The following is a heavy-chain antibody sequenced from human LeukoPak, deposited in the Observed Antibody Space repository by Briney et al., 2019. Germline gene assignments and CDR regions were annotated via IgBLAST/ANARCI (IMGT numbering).Heavy chain of an antibody. D-gene: IGHD5-18*01. CDR3: ARGRGYSYGSFDY. CDR1: GFSVSSTH. CDR2: IYFGGRT. J-gene: IGHJ4*02. V-gene: IGHV3-53*01. Sequence: GGSLRLSCAASGFSVSSTHMNWVRQAPGKGLEWVSVIYFGGRTCYADSVQGRFTISRDDSTNTLYLQMNSLRAEDTAVYYCARGRGYSYGSFDYWGQGTLVTVSS.